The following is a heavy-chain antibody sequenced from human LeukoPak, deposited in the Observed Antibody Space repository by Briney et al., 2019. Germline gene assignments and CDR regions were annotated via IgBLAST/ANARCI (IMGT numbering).Heavy chain of an antibody. CDR3: ARGLEGTYDY. D-gene: IGHD1-14*01. Sequence: SETLSLTCAVYGGSFSGYYWSWIRQPPGKGLEWIGEINHSGSTNNNPSLKSRVTISVDTSKNQFSLKLSSVTAADTAVYYCARGLEGTYDYWGQGTLVTVSS. CDR1: GGSFSGYY. CDR2: INHSGST. J-gene: IGHJ4*02. V-gene: IGHV4-34*01.